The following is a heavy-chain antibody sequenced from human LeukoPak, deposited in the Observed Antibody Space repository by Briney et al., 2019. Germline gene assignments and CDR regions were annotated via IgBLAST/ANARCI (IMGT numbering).Heavy chain of an antibody. CDR2: IGGSGDST. D-gene: IGHD1-26*01. Sequence: PGRSLRLSCAASGFTFDDYAMSWGRQAPGKVLEWVSAIGGSGDSTYYAVSVKGGFTISRDNSKNTLYLQMNSLRAEDTAVYYCAKDLSGSSIERGYMDVWGKGTTVTISS. CDR1: GFTFDDYA. CDR3: AKDLSGSSIERGYMDV. J-gene: IGHJ6*03. V-gene: IGHV3-23*01.